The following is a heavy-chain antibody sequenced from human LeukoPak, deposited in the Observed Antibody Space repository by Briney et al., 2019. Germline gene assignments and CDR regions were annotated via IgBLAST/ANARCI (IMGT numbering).Heavy chain of an antibody. CDR3: ARVGGSSSRYFYY. Sequence: GGSLRLSCAASAFIFSSYSMTWVRQAPGKGLEWVSSISSSSTYIYYADSVKGRFTISRDNAKNSLYLQMNSLRAEDTAVYYCARVGGSSSRYFYYWGQGTLVTVSS. D-gene: IGHD6-6*01. CDR2: ISSSSTYI. V-gene: IGHV3-21*01. CDR1: AFIFSSYS. J-gene: IGHJ4*02.